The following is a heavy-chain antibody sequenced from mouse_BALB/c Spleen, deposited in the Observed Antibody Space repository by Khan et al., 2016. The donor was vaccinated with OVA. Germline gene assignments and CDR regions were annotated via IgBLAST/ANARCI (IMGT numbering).Heavy chain of an antibody. D-gene: IGHD2-4*01. Sequence: EVQLQESGPGLVKPSQSLSLTCTVTGYSITSDYAWNWIRQFPGNKLEWMGYISSSGSTNYNPALKSRISITRDTSKNQFFLQLNPVTTEDAASYYGARDDSRYNYSMDYWGQGTSVTVSS. CDR3: ARDDSRYNYSMDY. V-gene: IGHV3-2*02. CDR2: ISSSGST. CDR1: GYSITSDYA. J-gene: IGHJ4*01.